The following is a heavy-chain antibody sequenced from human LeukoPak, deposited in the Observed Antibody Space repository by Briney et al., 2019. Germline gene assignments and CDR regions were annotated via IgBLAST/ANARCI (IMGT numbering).Heavy chain of an antibody. Sequence: GGSLRLSCAASGFTFSSSAMSWVRQAPGKGLEWVSAISGSGGSTYYADSVKGRFTISRDNSKNTLYLQMNSLRAEDTAVYYCARQKTTVTTAYFDYWGQGTLVTVSS. V-gene: IGHV3-23*01. CDR2: ISGSGGST. CDR1: GFTFSSSA. D-gene: IGHD4-17*01. CDR3: ARQKTTVTTAYFDY. J-gene: IGHJ4*02.